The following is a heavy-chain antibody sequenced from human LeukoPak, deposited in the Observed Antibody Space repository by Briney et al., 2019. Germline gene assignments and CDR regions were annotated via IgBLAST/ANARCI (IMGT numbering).Heavy chain of an antibody. CDR1: GFTFSSYA. Sequence: GGSLRLSCAASGFTFSSYAMSWVRQAPGKGLEWVSAISGSGGSTYYADSVKGRFTISRDNSKNTPYLQMNSLRAEDTAVYYCAKLSGSYPYYFDYWGQGTLVTVSS. CDR3: AKLSGSYPYYFDY. V-gene: IGHV3-23*01. CDR2: ISGSGGST. D-gene: IGHD1-26*01. J-gene: IGHJ4*02.